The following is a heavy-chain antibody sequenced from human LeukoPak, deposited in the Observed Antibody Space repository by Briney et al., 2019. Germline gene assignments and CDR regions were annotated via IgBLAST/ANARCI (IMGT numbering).Heavy chain of an antibody. J-gene: IGHJ4*02. CDR2: INPNSGGT. CDR3: ARPHYDILTGYLWRLDY. V-gene: IGHV1-2*02. Sequence: ASVKVSCKASGYTFTGYYMHWVRQAPGQGLEWMGWINPNSGGTNYAQKFQGRVTMTRDTSISAAYMELSRLGSDDTAVYYCARPHYDILTGYLWRLDYWGQGTLVTVSS. D-gene: IGHD3-9*01. CDR1: GYTFTGYY.